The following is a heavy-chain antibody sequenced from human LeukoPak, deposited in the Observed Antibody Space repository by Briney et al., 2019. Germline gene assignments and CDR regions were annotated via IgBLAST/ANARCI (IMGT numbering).Heavy chain of an antibody. Sequence: ASVKVSCKASGYTFTGYYMHWVRQDPGQGLEWMVRINPHSGGTNYAKKFQGRVTRTRNTSISTAYMELSRLRSDDTAVYYCARARGGQLERRREWFDPWGQGTLVTVSS. J-gene: IGHJ5*02. V-gene: IGHV1-2*06. CDR1: GYTFTGYY. CDR3: ARARGGQLERRREWFDP. D-gene: IGHD1-1*01. CDR2: INPHSGGT.